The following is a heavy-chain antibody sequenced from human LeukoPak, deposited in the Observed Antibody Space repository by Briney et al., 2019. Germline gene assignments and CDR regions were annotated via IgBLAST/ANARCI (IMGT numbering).Heavy chain of an antibody. J-gene: IGHJ5*02. CDR2: ISSNGSTI. D-gene: IGHD5-18*01. CDR3: ARDRPGTAMATGWFDP. V-gene: IGHV3-11*01. Sequence: GGSLRLSCAASGFTFSDYYMSWIRQAPGKGLEWVSYISSNGSTIYYADSVKGRFTISRDNARNSLYLQMNSLRAEDTAVYYCARDRPGTAMATGWFDPWGQGTLVTVSS. CDR1: GFTFSDYY.